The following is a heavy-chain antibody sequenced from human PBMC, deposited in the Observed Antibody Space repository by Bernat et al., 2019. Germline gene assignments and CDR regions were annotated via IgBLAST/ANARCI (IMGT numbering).Heavy chain of an antibody. V-gene: IGHV3-74*01. CDR2: ITGDGSST. CDR3: ARDRSYTMDV. CDR1: GFTLCTSW. D-gene: IGHD4-11*01. J-gene: IGHJ6*02. Sequence: EVQLVETGGGLVQPGGSLRLSCAASGFTLCTSWRHWVRQAPGKGLVWVSRITGDGSSTIYADSVKGRFTISRDNATNTLYLQMNNLRAEDTAVYYCARDRSYTMDVWGQGTTVTVSS.